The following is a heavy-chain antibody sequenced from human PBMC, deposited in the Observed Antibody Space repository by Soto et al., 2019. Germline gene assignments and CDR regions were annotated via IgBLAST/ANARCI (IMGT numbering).Heavy chain of an antibody. Sequence: QVRLLQSGTEVKKPGASVKVSCKASGYTFSNFRLSWVRQAPGQGVEWMGWISPSYGQTIYAQKFHGGATMTTVTSTATAHMELRSLISDDTAVYYCARVIMFFGVAILAGSLDSWGQGIRVTVSA. D-gene: IGHD3-3*01. J-gene: IGHJ4*02. V-gene: IGHV1-18*01. CDR3: ARVIMFFGVAILAGSLDS. CDR2: ISPSYGQT. CDR1: GYTFSNFR.